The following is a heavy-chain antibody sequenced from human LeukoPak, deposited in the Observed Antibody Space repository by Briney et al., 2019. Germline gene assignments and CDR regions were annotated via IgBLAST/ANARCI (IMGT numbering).Heavy chain of an antibody. CDR3: AREAVGATGVYFDY. CDR2: IYYSGST. Sequence: SETLSLTCTVSGGSMSPYHWGWIRQPPGKGLEWTGYIYYSGSTNYNPSLKSRVTISVDTSKNQFSLKLSSVTAADTAVYYCAREAVGATGVYFDYWGQGTLVTVSS. D-gene: IGHD1-26*01. J-gene: IGHJ4*02. CDR1: GGSMSPYH. V-gene: IGHV4-59*01.